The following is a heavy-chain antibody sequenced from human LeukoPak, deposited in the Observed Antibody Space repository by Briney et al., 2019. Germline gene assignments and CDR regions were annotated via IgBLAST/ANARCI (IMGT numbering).Heavy chain of an antibody. D-gene: IGHD2-2*01. V-gene: IGHV1-69*13. CDR2: IIPIFGTA. CDR1: GGTFSSYA. J-gene: IGHJ5*02. CDR3: ASIVPAASHGVDP. Sequence: GASVKVSCKASGGTFSSYAISWVRQAPGQGLEWMGGIIPIFGTANYAQKFPGRVTITADESTSTAYMELSSLRSEDTAVYYCASIVPAASHGVDPWGQGTLVTVSS.